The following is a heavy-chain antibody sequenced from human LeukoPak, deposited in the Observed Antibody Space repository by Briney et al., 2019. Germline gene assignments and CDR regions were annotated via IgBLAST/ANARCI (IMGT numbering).Heavy chain of an antibody. J-gene: IGHJ4*02. Sequence: PSETLSLTCTVSGGSVSSGSYYWSWIRQPPGKGLEWIGYIYHSGSTNYNPSLKSRVTISVDTSKNQFSLKLSSVTAADTAVYYCARAGYYYGSGSYLYWGQGTLVTVSS. CDR3: ARAGYYYGSGSYLY. CDR2: IYHSGST. D-gene: IGHD3-10*01. CDR1: GGSVSSGSYY. V-gene: IGHV4-61*01.